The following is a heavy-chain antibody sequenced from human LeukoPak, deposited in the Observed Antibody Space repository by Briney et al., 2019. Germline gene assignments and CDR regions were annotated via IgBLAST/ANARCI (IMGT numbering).Heavy chain of an antibody. V-gene: IGHV1-46*01. Sequence: ASVKVSCKSSGFTFTNYLLHWVRQAPGQGLEWVGRIAPSVDTTNYAQKFRDRVTMTRDTSTSTVYMELRSLRSEDTAVYSCVREESGGYCDYWGQGTLVSVSS. CDR1: GFTFTNYL. CDR2: IAPSVDTT. D-gene: IGHD2-21*01. J-gene: IGHJ4*02. CDR3: VREESGGYCDY.